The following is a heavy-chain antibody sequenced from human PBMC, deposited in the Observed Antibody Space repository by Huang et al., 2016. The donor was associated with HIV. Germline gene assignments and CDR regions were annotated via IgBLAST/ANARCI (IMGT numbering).Heavy chain of an antibody. CDR1: GFTVSSND. Sequence: EVQLVESGGGLIQPGGSLRLSCAASGFTVSSNDMSWVRQAPGKGREWVSGIYSDDSTYFADSVKGRFTISRDKSKNTLYLQMNSLRAEDTAVYYCAAQWELRGGVDFWGQGTLVTVSS. V-gene: IGHV3-53*01. J-gene: IGHJ4*02. CDR2: IYSDDST. CDR3: AAQWELRGGVDF. D-gene: IGHD1-26*01.